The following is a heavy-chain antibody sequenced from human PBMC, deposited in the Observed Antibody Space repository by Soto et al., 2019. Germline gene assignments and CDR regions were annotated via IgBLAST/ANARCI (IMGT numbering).Heavy chain of an antibody. CDR3: ATESRRNTAIFAGSTYYYYYRMDV. J-gene: IGHJ6*02. CDR1: GGTFSSYA. Sequence: QVQLVQSGAEVKKPGSSVKVSCKASGGTFSSYAISWVRQAPGQGLEWMGGIIPIFGTANYAQKFQGRVTITAHESTSANYMDLSSLRSEDTAVYYCATESRRNTAIFAGSTYYYYYRMDVWGQGTTVTVFS. CDR2: IIPIFGTA. D-gene: IGHD3-9*01. V-gene: IGHV1-69*19.